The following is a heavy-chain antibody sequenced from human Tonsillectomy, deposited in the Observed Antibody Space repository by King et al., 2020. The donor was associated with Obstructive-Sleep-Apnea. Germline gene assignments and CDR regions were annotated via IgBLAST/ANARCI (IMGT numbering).Heavy chain of an antibody. CDR2: ISSSSGYL. CDR3: ASAQAAAAPFDY. D-gene: IGHD6-13*01. CDR1: GLTFSSYN. J-gene: IGHJ4*02. Sequence: VQLVESGGGLVKPGGSLRLSCAASGLTFSSYNMNWVRQAPGKGLEWVSPISSSSGYLYYADSVKGRFTISRDNAKTALYLQMNSLRVEDTAVYYCASAQAAAAPFDYWGQGTLVTVSS. V-gene: IGHV3-21*01.